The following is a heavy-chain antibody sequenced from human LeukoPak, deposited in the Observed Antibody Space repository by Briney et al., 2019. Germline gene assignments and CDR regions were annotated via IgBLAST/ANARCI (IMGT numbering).Heavy chain of an antibody. J-gene: IGHJ6*03. V-gene: IGHV4-39*07. CDR3: ARDQGGGYSSTVGYYYYMDV. D-gene: IGHD6-13*01. CDR2: IYYTGNT. CDR1: GGSISSTNYY. Sequence: SETLSLTCTVSGGSISSTNYYWGWIRQPPGKGLEWIGTIYYTGNTYYNPSLKSRVTISVDTSKNQFSLKLSSVTAADTAVYYCARDQGGGYSSTVGYYYYMDVWGKGTTVTVSS.